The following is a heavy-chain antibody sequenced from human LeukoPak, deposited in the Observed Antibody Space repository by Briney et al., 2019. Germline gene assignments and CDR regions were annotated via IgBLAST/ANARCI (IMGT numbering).Heavy chain of an antibody. CDR3: VGAAGAGGYYFDY. D-gene: IGHD6-13*01. CDR1: GFTFDDYA. J-gene: IGHJ4*02. CDR2: ISWNSGSI. V-gene: IGHV3-9*01. Sequence: PGGSLRLSCAASGFTFDDYAMHWVRQAPGKGLEWVSGISWNSGSIGYADSVKGRFTISRDNAKNSLYLQMNSLRAEDTAVYYCVGAAGAGGYYFDYWGQGTLVTVSS.